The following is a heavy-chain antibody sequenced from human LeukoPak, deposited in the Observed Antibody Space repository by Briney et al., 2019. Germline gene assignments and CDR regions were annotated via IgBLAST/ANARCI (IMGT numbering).Heavy chain of an antibody. CDR2: INPSGGST. D-gene: IGHD3-22*01. V-gene: IGHV1-46*01. CDR1: GYTFTGYY. Sequence: ASVKVSCKASGYTFTGYYMHWVRQAPGQGLEWMGIINPSGGSTSYAQKFQGRVTMTRDMSTSTVYMELSSLRSEDTAVYYCARGDSSGYLAYYYYYYYMDVWGEGTTVTVSS. J-gene: IGHJ6*03. CDR3: ARGDSSGYLAYYYYYYYMDV.